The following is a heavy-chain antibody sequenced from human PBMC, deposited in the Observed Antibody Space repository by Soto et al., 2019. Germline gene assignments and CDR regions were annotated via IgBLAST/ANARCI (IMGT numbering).Heavy chain of an antibody. V-gene: IGHV4-38-2*02. Sequence: SETLSLTCAVSGYSISSGYYWGWIRQPPGKGLEWIGSIYHSGSTYYNPSLKSRVTISVDTSKNQFSLKLSSVTAADTAVYCCARDREVLLWFGEPRTIWGWFDPWGQGTLVTVSS. J-gene: IGHJ5*02. CDR1: GYSISSGYY. D-gene: IGHD3-10*01. CDR3: ARDREVLLWFGEPRTIWGWFDP. CDR2: IYHSGST.